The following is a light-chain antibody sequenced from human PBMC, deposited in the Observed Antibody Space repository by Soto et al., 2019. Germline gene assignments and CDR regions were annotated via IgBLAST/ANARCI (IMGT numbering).Light chain of an antibody. CDR2: DAS. Sequence: ENVLTQSPGTLSLSPGERATLSCRASQSVSNYLAWYQQKPGQAPRLLIYDASNRATGIPARFGGSGSGTDFTLTFSSLEPEDFAVYYCQQRSNQWTFGQGTKVDIK. CDR1: QSVSNY. CDR3: QQRSNQWT. V-gene: IGKV3-11*01. J-gene: IGKJ1*01.